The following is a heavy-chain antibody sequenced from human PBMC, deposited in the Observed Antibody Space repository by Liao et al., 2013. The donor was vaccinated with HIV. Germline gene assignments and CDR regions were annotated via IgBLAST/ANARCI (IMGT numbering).Heavy chain of an antibody. D-gene: IGHD5-18*01. CDR1: GGSFSGYY. V-gene: IGHV4-34*02. Sequence: QVQLQQWGAGLLKPSETLSLTCAVYGGSFSGYYWSWVRQPPGKGLEWIGEINQSGSTNYNPSLKRRVSISVDISKNQFSLKLSSVTAADTAVYYCARALSDSYGQGYFDLWGRGTLVTVSS. CDR3: ARALSDSYGQGYFDL. CDR2: INQSGST. J-gene: IGHJ2*01.